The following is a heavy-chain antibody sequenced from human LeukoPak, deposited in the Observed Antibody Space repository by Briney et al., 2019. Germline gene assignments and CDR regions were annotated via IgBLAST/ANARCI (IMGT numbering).Heavy chain of an antibody. CDR3: ARVPEITSYAFDI. D-gene: IGHD3-16*01. V-gene: IGHV4-30-4*01. Sequence: SETLSLTCTVSGGSLSSGDYHWSWICHPPGKGLEWIGYIYYSGSTYYNPSLKSRVTISVDTSKNQFSLKLSSVTAADTAVYYCARVPEITSYAFDIWGQGTMVTVSS. CDR1: GGSLSSGDYH. J-gene: IGHJ3*02. CDR2: IYYSGST.